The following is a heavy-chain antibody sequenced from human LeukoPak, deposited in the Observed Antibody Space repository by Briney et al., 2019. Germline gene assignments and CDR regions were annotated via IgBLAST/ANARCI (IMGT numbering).Heavy chain of an antibody. Sequence: SETLSLTCTVSGGSINYDYWSWIRQSPGKRLEWIGYIHYSGATNYSPSFNSRVTISVDTSKNQFSLKLSSVTAADTALYYCATLRGASTAVFDSWGQGTLVTVSS. D-gene: IGHD2-21*02. J-gene: IGHJ4*02. CDR2: IHYSGAT. CDR3: ATLRGASTAVFDS. CDR1: GGSINYDY. V-gene: IGHV4-59*08.